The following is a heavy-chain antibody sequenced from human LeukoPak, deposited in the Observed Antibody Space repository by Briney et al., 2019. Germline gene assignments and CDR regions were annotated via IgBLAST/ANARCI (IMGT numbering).Heavy chain of an antibody. CDR3: ARDYSSPGNFDY. J-gene: IGHJ4*02. Sequence: GGSLRLSCAASGFTFSTYDMNWVRQAPGKGLEWVSSISSSSSYIYYADSVKGRFTISRDNAKNSLYLQMNSLRAEDTAVYYCARDYSSPGNFDYWGQGTLVTVSS. D-gene: IGHD6-13*01. V-gene: IGHV3-21*01. CDR1: GFTFSTYD. CDR2: ISSSSSYI.